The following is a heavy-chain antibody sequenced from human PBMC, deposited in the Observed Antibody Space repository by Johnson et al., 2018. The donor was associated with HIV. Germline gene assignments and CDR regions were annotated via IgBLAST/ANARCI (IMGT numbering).Heavy chain of an antibody. CDR1: GFTFSSYW. V-gene: IGHV3-7*05. Sequence: EVQLVESGGGLVQPGGSLRLSCAASGFTFSSYWMSWVRQAPGKGLEWVANIKQDGSEKYYVDSVKGRFTISRDNAKNSLYLQMNSLRAEDTAVYYCVRGPAGTVTTGNDAFDIWGQGTMVTVSS. J-gene: IGHJ3*02. CDR2: IKQDGSEK. D-gene: IGHD4-17*01. CDR3: VRGPAGTVTTGNDAFDI.